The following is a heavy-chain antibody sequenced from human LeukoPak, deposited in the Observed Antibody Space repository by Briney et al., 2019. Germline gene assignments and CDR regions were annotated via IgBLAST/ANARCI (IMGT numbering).Heavy chain of an antibody. CDR1: GFTDY. D-gene: IGHD3-22*01. J-gene: IGHJ3*02. CDR3: ARREGFYDSDGYFEGDGFDI. CDR2: ISSSSSYT. V-gene: IGHV3-21*01. Sequence: PGGSLRLSCAASGFTDYMTWVRQAPGKGLEWVSSISSSSSYTYYADSVKGRFTISRDNAKNSLYLQMNSLRAEDTAVYYCARREGFYDSDGYFEGDGFDIWGQGTMVTVSS.